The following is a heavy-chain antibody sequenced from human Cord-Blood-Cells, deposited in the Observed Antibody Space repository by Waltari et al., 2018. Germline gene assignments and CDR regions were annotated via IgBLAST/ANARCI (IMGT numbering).Heavy chain of an antibody. Sequence: QVQLVQSGAEVKKHGASVKVSCTVSGYTPTELSIPWVRQAPGKGLEWMGGFDPEDGETIYAQKFQGRVTMTEDTSTDTAYMELSSLRSEDTAVYYCATGLYSSSSTDAFDIWGQGTMVTVSS. V-gene: IGHV1-24*01. D-gene: IGHD6-6*01. CDR1: GYTPTELS. J-gene: IGHJ3*02. CDR2: FDPEDGET. CDR3: ATGLYSSSSTDAFDI.